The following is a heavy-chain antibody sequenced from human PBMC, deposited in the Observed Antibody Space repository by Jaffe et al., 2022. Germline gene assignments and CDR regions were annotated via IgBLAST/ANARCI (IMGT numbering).Heavy chain of an antibody. CDR2: IRYDGSNK. CDR1: GFTFSSYG. V-gene: IGHV3-30*02. Sequence: QVQLVESGGGVVQPGGSLRLSCAASGFTFSSYGMHWVRQAPGKGLEWVAFIRYDGSNKYYADSVKGRFTISRDNSKNTLYLQMNSLRAEDTAVYYCAKSRRVKIAVAGLYYFDYWGQGTLVTVSS. CDR3: AKSRRVKIAVAGLYYFDY. D-gene: IGHD6-19*01. J-gene: IGHJ4*02.